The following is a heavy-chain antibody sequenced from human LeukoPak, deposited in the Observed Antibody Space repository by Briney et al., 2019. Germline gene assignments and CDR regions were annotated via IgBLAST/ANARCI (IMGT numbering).Heavy chain of an antibody. CDR2: ISSSSSYI. CDR1: GLTFSSYS. CDR3: ARDGFIAAAGTGAFDI. V-gene: IGHV3-21*01. D-gene: IGHD6-13*01. J-gene: IGHJ3*02. Sequence: GGSLRLSCAASGLTFSSYSMNWVRQAPGKGLEWVSSISSSSSYIYYADSVKGRFTISRDNAKNSLYLQMNSLGAEDTAVYYCARDGFIAAAGTGAFDIWGQGTMVTVSS.